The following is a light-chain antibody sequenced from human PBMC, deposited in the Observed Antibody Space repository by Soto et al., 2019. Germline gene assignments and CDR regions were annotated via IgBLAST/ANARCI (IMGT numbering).Light chain of an antibody. CDR1: QSISMF. Sequence: DIQMTQSPSTLSASVGDRVTITCRASQSISMFLAWYQQKPGKAPKLLIYDASNSESGVPSRFRRSGGVTELCGTISNLQPADFGTYYCQHYKRYQWTLGQGTKVDIK. CDR3: QHYKRYQWT. V-gene: IGKV1-5*01. J-gene: IGKJ1*01. CDR2: DAS.